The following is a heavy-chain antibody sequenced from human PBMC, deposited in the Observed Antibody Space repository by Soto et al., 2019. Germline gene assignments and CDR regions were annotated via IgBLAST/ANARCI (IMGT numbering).Heavy chain of an antibody. CDR3: ARALTTVTLFDP. D-gene: IGHD4-17*01. Sequence: QVQLQESGPGLVKPSQTLSLTCTVSGGSISSGGYYWSWIRQHPGKGLEWIGYIYYSGSTYYNPSRKSRVTIAVDTSKNQFSLKLSSVTAANTAVYYCARALTTVTLFDPWGQGTLVTVSS. CDR1: GGSISSGGYY. J-gene: IGHJ5*02. CDR2: IYYSGST. V-gene: IGHV4-31*03.